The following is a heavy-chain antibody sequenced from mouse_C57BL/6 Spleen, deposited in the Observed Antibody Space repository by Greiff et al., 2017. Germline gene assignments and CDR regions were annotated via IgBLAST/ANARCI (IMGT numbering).Heavy chain of an antibody. CDR3: ARSLLRFQGFAY. J-gene: IGHJ3*01. CDR1: GYAFSSSW. CDR2: LYPGDGDT. V-gene: IGHV1-82*01. Sequence: QVQLQQSGPELVKPGASVKISCKASGYAFSSSWMNWVKQRPGKGLEWIGRLYPGDGDTNYNGKFKGKATLTADKSSSTAYMQLSSLTSEDSAVYFCARSLLRFQGFAYWGQGTLVTVSA. D-gene: IGHD1-2*01.